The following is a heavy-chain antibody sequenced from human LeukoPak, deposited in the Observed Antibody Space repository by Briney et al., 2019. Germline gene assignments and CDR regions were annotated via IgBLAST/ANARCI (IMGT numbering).Heavy chain of an antibody. D-gene: IGHD4-17*01. CDR3: ATFPTVKDY. V-gene: IGHV4-39*01. CDR1: GGSISSSSYY. CDR2: LYYSGST. Sequence: SETLSLTCTVSGGSISSSSYYWGWIRQPPGKGLEWIGSLYYSGSTYYTPSIKSRVTISVDTSKNPFSLKLSSVTAADMAVYYCATFPTVKDYWGQGTLVTVSS. J-gene: IGHJ4*02.